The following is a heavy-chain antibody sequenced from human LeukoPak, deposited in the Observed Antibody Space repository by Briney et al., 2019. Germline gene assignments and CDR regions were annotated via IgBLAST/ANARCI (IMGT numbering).Heavy chain of an antibody. Sequence: SETLSLTCTISGGSNNSYYWSWIRQPPGKGLEWIGYTHPSGNSNYSPSLKSRVTISIDTSRNQFSLKLSSVTAADTAVYYCARKAPKKGWFDPWGQGTLVTVSS. CDR3: ARKAPKKGWFDP. V-gene: IGHV4-4*09. CDR1: GGSNNSYY. J-gene: IGHJ5*02. CDR2: THPSGNS.